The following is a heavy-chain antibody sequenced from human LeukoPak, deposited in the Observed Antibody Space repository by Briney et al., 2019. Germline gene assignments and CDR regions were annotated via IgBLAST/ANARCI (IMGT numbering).Heavy chain of an antibody. Sequence: GRSLRLSCAASGFTFDDYAMHWVRQAPGKGLEWVSGISWNSGSIGYADSVKSRFTISRDNAKNSLYLQMNSLRAEDTALYYCAKGQLETPCPPYYYDYYYFDYWGQGTLVTVSS. CDR1: GFTFDDYA. V-gene: IGHV3-9*01. CDR2: ISWNSGSI. D-gene: IGHD3-22*01. CDR3: AKGQLETPCPPYYYDYYYFDY. J-gene: IGHJ4*02.